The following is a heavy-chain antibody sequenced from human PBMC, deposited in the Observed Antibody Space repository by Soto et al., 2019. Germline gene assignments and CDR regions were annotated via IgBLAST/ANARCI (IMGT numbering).Heavy chain of an antibody. CDR1: GGSISSGGYY. CDR2: IYYSGST. Sequence: SETLSLTCTVSGGSISSGGYYWSWIRQHPGKGLEWIGYIYYSGSTYYNPSLKSRVTISVDTSKNQFSLKLSSVTAADTAVYYCARDGGTTVTARWFDPWGQGTLVTVSS. J-gene: IGHJ5*02. D-gene: IGHD4-17*01. V-gene: IGHV4-31*03. CDR3: ARDGGTTVTARWFDP.